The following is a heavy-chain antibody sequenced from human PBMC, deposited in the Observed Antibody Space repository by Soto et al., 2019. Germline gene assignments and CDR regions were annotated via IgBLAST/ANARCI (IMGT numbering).Heavy chain of an antibody. Sequence: QVQLQESGPGLVKPSQTLSLTCTVSGGSISSGGYYWSWIRQHPGKGLEWIGYIYYSGSTYYNPSLKSRVTISVDTSKNQFSLKLSSVTAADTAVYYCASTGAGERRADYDFWSGYSFPYYFDYWGQGTLVTVSS. CDR3: ASTGAGERRADYDFWSGYSFPYYFDY. V-gene: IGHV4-31*03. CDR1: GGSISSGGYY. D-gene: IGHD3-3*01. CDR2: IYYSGST. J-gene: IGHJ4*02.